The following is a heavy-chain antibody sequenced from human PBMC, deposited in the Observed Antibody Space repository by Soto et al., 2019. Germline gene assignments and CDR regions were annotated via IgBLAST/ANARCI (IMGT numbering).Heavy chain of an antibody. D-gene: IGHD2-15*01. J-gene: IGHJ4*02. CDR2: IYYSGST. CDR3: ARERGYWQTYYFDY. CDR1: GGSISSYY. Sequence: SETLSLTCTVSGGSISSYYWSWIRQPPGKGLEWIGYIYYSGSTNYNPSLKSRVTISLDTSKNQFSLKLSSVTAADTAVYYCARERGYWQTYYFDYWGQGTLVTVSS. V-gene: IGHV4-59*01.